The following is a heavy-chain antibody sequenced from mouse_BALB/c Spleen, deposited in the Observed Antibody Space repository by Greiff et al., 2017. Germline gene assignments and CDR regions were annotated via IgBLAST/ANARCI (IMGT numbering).Heavy chain of an antibody. D-gene: IGHD2-14*01. J-gene: IGHJ1*01. Sequence: VKLMESGPGLVAPSQSLSITCTVSGFSLTSYDISWIRQPPGKGLEWLGVIWTGGGTNYNSAFMSRLSVSKDNSKSQVFLKMNSLQTDDTAIYYCVRDNYRYDWYFDVWGAGTTVTVSS. CDR1: GFSLTSYD. CDR2: IWTGGGT. V-gene: IGHV2-9-2*01. CDR3: VRDNYRYDWYFDV.